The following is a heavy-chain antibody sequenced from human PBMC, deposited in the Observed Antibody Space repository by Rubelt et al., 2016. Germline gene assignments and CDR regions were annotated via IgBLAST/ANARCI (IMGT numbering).Heavy chain of an antibody. CDR2: ITISGGST. D-gene: IGHD1-26*01. J-gene: IGHJ4*02. CDR1: GFTFSNYA. Sequence: GGSLRLSCAASGFTFSNYAMRWVRQAPGKGLEWVSTITISGGSTDYADSVKGRFTISRDNSKNTLYLQMNSMRAEDTAVYYCAKDHDSGSYYKSFDYWGQGTLVTVSS. V-gene: IGHV3-23*01. CDR3: AKDHDSGSYYKSFDY.